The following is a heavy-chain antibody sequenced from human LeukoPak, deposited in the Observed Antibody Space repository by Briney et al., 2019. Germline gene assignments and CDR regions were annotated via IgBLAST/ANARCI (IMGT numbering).Heavy chain of an antibody. J-gene: IGHJ5*02. CDR1: GDSVSSNSVT. CDR2: TYYRSTWYN. V-gene: IGHV6-1*01. D-gene: IGHD1-26*01. CDR3: ARGPLGAPAGNWFDP. Sequence: SQTLSLTCAISGDSVSSNSVTWNWIRQSPSRGLEWLGRTYYRSTWYNDYAVSVRGRITVNPDTSKNQFSLKLSSVTAADTAVYYCARGPLGAPAGNWFDPWGQGTLVTVSS.